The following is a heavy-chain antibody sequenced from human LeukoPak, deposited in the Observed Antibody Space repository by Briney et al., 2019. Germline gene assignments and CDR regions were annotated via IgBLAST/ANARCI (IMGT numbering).Heavy chain of an antibody. V-gene: IGHV1-8*01. CDR3: ARDLGVGELPIPPALYYYYGMDV. CDR1: GYTFTSYD. J-gene: IGHJ6*02. CDR2: MNPNSGNT. Sequence: ASVKVSCKASGYTFTSYDINWVRQATGQGLEWMGWMNPNSGNTGYAQKFQGRVTMTRDTSTSTVYMELSSLRSEDTAVYYCARDLGVGELPIPPALYYYYGMDVWGQGTTVTVSS. D-gene: IGHD3-10*01.